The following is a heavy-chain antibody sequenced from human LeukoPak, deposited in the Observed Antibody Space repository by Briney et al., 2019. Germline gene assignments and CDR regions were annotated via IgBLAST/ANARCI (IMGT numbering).Heavy chain of an antibody. Sequence: ASVKVSCKVSGYTLTELSMHWVRQAPGKGLEWMGGFDPEDGETIYAQKFQGRVTMTEDTSTDTAYMELSSLRSEDTAVYYCATGLRGISIAAHPSGDYWGQGTLVTVSS. D-gene: IGHD6-6*01. J-gene: IGHJ4*02. CDR3: ATGLRGISIAAHPSGDY. CDR1: GYTLTELS. CDR2: FDPEDGET. V-gene: IGHV1-24*01.